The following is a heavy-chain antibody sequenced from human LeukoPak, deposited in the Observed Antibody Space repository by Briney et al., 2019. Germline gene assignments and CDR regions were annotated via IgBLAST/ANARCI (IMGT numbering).Heavy chain of an antibody. CDR2: IPNDGTKT. D-gene: IGHD5-18*01. CDR1: GFSFSSYA. V-gene: IGHV3-30-3*02. CDR3: ANERGYNFGYSFDY. J-gene: IGHJ4*02. Sequence: GGSLRLSCAASGFSFSSYAMHWVRQAPGKGLEWVAAIPNDGTKTYYADSVKGRFTISRDNSKNTLYLQMNSLRAEDTAVYYCANERGYNFGYSFDYWGQGTLVTVSS.